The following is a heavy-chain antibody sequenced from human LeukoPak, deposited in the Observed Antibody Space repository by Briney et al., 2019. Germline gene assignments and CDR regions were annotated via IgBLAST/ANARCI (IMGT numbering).Heavy chain of an antibody. CDR2: IYYSGST. J-gene: IGHJ4*02. CDR1: GGTISSYY. CDR3: ARDEGANFFDY. Sequence: PSETLTLTCTVSGGTISSYYWSWIRQPPGKGLEWIGYIYYSGSTNYNPSLKSRVTISVDTSKNQFSLELSSVTAADTGVYYCARDEGANFFDYWGQGTLVTVSS. V-gene: IGHV4-59*01. D-gene: IGHD1-26*01.